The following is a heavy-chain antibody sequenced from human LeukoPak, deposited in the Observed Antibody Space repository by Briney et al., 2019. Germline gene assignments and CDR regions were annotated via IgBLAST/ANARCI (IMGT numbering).Heavy chain of an antibody. J-gene: IGHJ4*02. Sequence: KAGGSLRLSCAASGFTFGNAWMSWVRQAPGKGLEWVGRIKSKTDGGTTDYAAPVKGRFTISRDDSKNTLYLQMNSLKTEDTAVYYCTLSDRSYYEDYWGQGTLVTVSS. V-gene: IGHV3-15*01. D-gene: IGHD1-26*01. CDR3: TLSDRSYYEDY. CDR2: IKSKTDGGTT. CDR1: GFTFGNAW.